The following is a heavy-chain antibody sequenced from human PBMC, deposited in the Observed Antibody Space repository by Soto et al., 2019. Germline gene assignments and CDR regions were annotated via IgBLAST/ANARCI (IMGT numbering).Heavy chain of an antibody. Sequence: SETLSLTCDVSGYSISSGYYWGWVQQPAGKGLEWIGSFYYGGSTFYNPSLKSRVTISVDASKNNFSLRLTSVTAADTAVYFCTRVVAGLDYWGQGILVTVSS. CDR1: GYSISSGYY. CDR3: TRVVAGLDY. J-gene: IGHJ4*02. D-gene: IGHD6-19*01. CDR2: FYYGGST. V-gene: IGHV4-38-2*01.